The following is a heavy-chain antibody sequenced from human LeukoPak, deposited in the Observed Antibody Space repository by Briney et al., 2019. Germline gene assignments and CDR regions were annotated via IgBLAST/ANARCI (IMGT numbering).Heavy chain of an antibody. CDR3: ARDKGIFAWSPFDY. CDR1: GYTFTSYA. V-gene: IGHV1-3*01. D-gene: IGHD3/OR15-3a*01. J-gene: IGHJ4*02. Sequence: GASVKVSCKASGYTFTSYAMHWVRQAPGQRLEWMGWINAGNGNTKYSQEFQGRVTITRDTSASTAYMELRSLRSDDTAVYYCARDKGIFAWSPFDYWGQGTLVTVSS. CDR2: INAGNGNT.